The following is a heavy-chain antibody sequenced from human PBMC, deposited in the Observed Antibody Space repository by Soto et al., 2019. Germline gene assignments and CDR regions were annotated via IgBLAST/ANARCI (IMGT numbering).Heavy chain of an antibody. J-gene: IGHJ6*02. CDR2: IYPGDSDT. V-gene: IGHV5-51*01. CDR3: ARHEGDDILTGQPDGAYHYGMDV. CDR1: GYSFTSYW. Sequence: GEALKISCKGSGYSFTSYWIGWVRQMPGKGLEWMGIIYPGDSDTRYSPSFQGQVTISADKPISTAYLQWSSLKASDTAMYYCARHEGDDILTGQPDGAYHYGMDVWGRGTTVTVSS. D-gene: IGHD3-9*01.